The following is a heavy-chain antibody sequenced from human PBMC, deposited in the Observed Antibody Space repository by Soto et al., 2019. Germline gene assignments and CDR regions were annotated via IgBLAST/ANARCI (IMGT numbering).Heavy chain of an antibody. CDR1: GFTFSKYG. CDR2: LSDGGATT. D-gene: IGHD3-3*01. V-gene: IGHV3-23*01. J-gene: IGHJ6*02. CDR3: ARGDDFWSGYYRSYYYYGMDV. Sequence: PGGSLRLSCAASGFTFSKYGMIRARLAQGKGLDCVSDLSDGGATTHDAASVKGRVTISRDNSKGTLYLQMNSLRAEDTAVYYCARGDDFWSGYYRSYYYYGMDVWGQGTTVTVSS.